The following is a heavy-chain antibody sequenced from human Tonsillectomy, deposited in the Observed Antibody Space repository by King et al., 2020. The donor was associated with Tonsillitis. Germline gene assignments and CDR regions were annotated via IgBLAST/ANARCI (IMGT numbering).Heavy chain of an antibody. CDR2: IYYSGNT. J-gene: IGHJ3*02. V-gene: IGHV4-39*01. D-gene: IGHD4-17*01. Sequence: QLQESGPGLVKPSETLSLTCTVSGGSISSSSYYWGWIRQPPGKGLEWIGRIYYSGNTYYNPSLKSRVTISVDTSKNQFSLKLSSVTAADTAVYYCAGRLPMDYAAHFSPRGAFDIWGQGTMVTVSS. CDR1: GGSISSSSYY. CDR3: AGRLPMDYAAHFSPRGAFDI.